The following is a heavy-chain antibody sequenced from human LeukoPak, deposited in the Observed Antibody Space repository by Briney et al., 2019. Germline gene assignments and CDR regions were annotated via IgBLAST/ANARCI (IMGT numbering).Heavy chain of an antibody. CDR3: ARRLRGNTVINQRFDP. CDR1: GYSISSGYY. J-gene: IGHJ5*02. D-gene: IGHD4-17*01. Sequence: PSETLSLTCNVSGYSISSGYYWAWIRQSPGKGLEWIGSIYHSGSTYYNPSLKSRVTMSVDTSKKQFSLKLSSVTAADTAVYYCARRLRGNTVINQRFDPWGQGTLVTVSS. V-gene: IGHV4-38-2*02. CDR2: IYHSGST.